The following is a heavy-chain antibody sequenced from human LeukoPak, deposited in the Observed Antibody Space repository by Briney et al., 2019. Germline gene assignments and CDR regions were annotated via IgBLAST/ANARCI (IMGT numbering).Heavy chain of an antibody. V-gene: IGHV3-21*06. CDR2: ITSSSSYI. D-gene: IGHD1-26*01. CDR1: GFTFRTYG. CDR3: ARGPYSGSYGAYYYYMDV. Sequence: PGETLRLSCAASGFTFRTYGMSWVRQTPGKGLEWVSSITSSSSYIYYADSVKGRFTISRDNAKNSLYLQMDSLRVEDTAVYYCARGPYSGSYGAYYYYMDVWGKGTTVTISS. J-gene: IGHJ6*03.